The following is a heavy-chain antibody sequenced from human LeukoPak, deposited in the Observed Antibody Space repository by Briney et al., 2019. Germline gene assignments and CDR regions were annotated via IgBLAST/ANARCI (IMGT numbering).Heavy chain of an antibody. Sequence: SGTLSLTCAVSGGSISSTNWWSWVRQPPGKGLEWIGEIYQSGSTNYNPSLKSRVTISVDKSKNQFSLKLSSVTAADTAIYYCVILDYDFVWGSYRRDYWGQGTLVTVSS. CDR2: IYQSGST. D-gene: IGHD3-16*02. CDR1: GGSISSTNW. V-gene: IGHV4-4*02. CDR3: VILDYDFVWGSYRRDY. J-gene: IGHJ4*02.